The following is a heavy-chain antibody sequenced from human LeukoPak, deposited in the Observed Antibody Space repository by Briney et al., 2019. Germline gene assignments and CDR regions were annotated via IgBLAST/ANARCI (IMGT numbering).Heavy chain of an antibody. D-gene: IGHD6-19*01. V-gene: IGHV3-13*04. CDR2: INTAADT. CDR1: GFAFSNYH. Sequence: ESGGSLRLSCAASGFAFSNYHMLWDRQATGKGLEWVSAINTAADTYYPDSVKGRFTISRENAKSSLYLQMNSLRVGDTAVYYCVRASPGTGWLIDHWGQGTLVAVSS. J-gene: IGHJ4*02. CDR3: VRASPGTGWLIDH.